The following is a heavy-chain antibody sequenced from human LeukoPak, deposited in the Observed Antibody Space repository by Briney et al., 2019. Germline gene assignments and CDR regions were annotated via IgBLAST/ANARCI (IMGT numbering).Heavy chain of an antibody. CDR1: DDSISRSSYY. CDR2: FYYSGFT. CDR3: ARLKVGTTHPDY. J-gene: IGHJ4*02. D-gene: IGHD1-26*01. V-gene: IGHV4-39*01. Sequence: SETPSLTCSVSDDSISRSSYYWGWIRQPPGKGLEWIGTFYYSGFTYYNPSLKNRVTISVDTSKNQFSLKLSSVTAEDTAVYYCARLKVGTTHPDYWGQGTLVTVSS.